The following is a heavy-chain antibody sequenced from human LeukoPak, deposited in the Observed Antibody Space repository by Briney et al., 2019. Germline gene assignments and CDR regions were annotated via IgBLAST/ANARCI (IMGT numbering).Heavy chain of an antibody. J-gene: IGHJ4*02. D-gene: IGHD6-19*01. CDR1: GFTFSSYS. V-gene: IGHV3-21*01. Sequence: PGGSLRLSCAASGFTFSSYSMNWDRQAPGKGLEWVSSISSSSSYIYYADSVKGRFTISRDNAKNSLYLQMNSLRAEDTAVYYCARENTVPYSSGWFYYFDYWGQGTLVTVSS. CDR3: ARENTVPYSSGWFYYFDY. CDR2: ISSSSSYI.